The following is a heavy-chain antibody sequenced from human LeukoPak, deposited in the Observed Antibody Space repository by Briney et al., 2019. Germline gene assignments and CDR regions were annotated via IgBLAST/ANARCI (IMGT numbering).Heavy chain of an antibody. Sequence: GGSLRLSCAASGFTFSSYAMSWVRQAPGKGLEWVSAISGSGGSTYYADSVKGRLTISRDNSKNTLHLQMNSLRAEDTAVYYCAKDSYYDILTGYYRGAFDIWGQGTMVTVSS. CDR1: GFTFSSYA. V-gene: IGHV3-23*01. CDR2: ISGSGGST. D-gene: IGHD3-9*01. J-gene: IGHJ3*02. CDR3: AKDSYYDILTGYYRGAFDI.